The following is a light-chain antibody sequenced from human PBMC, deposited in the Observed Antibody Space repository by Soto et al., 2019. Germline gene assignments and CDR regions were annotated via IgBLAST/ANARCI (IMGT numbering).Light chain of an antibody. CDR3: SSYTSSSTL. CDR2: DVS. CDR1: SSDVGGYNY. J-gene: IGLJ2*01. Sequence: QSALTQPASVSGSPGQSITISCTGTSSDVGGYNYVSWYQQHPGKAPKLMIYDVSNRPSGVSNRFSGSKSGNTASLTISGLQAEDEADSYCSSYTSSSTLFGGDTKLTVL. V-gene: IGLV2-14*01.